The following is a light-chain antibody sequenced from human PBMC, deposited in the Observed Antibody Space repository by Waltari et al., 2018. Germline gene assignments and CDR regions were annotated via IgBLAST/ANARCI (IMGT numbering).Light chain of an antibody. CDR1: QAMGTS. CDR3: QQSYSRPRT. Sequence: DVQVPQSPSSLSASVGDRVTLPCRASQAMGTSLNWYQHKIGKVPQLLISAASSLQTGVPSRFSGRGAGTDFTLTISRLQPEDFTTYYCQQSYSRPRTFGQGTKLEI. J-gene: IGKJ1*01. V-gene: IGKV1-39*01. CDR2: AAS.